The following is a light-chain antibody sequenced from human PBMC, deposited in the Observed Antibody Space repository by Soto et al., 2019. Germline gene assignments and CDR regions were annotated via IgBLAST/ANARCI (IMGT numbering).Light chain of an antibody. CDR2: EAS. Sequence: EIVMTESPATLSVSPGERASLSCRASHRVSSYLAWYQQKPDQAPMLLIYEASTRATGIPARFSGSGSGTEFTLTISSLQYEDFAVYYCQQYNNWPLTFVAGTKVDI. J-gene: IGKJ4*01. CDR3: QQYNNWPLT. V-gene: IGKV3-15*01. CDR1: HRVSSY.